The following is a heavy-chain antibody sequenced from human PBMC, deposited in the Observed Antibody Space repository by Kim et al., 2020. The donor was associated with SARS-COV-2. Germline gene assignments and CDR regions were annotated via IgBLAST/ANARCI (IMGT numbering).Heavy chain of an antibody. CDR2: INHSGST. CDR1: GGSFSGYY. CDR3: ARGVRDTAMVLVLSWFDP. V-gene: IGHV4-34*01. Sequence: SETLSLTCAVYGGSFSGYYWSWIRQPPGKGLEWIGEINHSGSTNYNPSLKSRVTISVDTSKNQFSLKLSSVTAADTAVYYCARGVRDTAMVLVLSWFDPWGQGTLVTVSS. D-gene: IGHD5-18*01. J-gene: IGHJ5*02.